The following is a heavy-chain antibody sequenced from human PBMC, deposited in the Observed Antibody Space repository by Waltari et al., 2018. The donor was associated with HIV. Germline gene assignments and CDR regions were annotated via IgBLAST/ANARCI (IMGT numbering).Heavy chain of an antibody. Sequence: EVQLVESGGGLVQPGGSLRLSCAASGFTVSSNYMSWVRQAPGKGLEWVSVIYSGGSTYYVDSVKGRFTISRDNSKNTLYLQMDSLRAEDTGVYYCARDPGMYFDSWGQGTLVTVSS. CDR3: ARDPGMYFDS. V-gene: IGHV3-66*02. J-gene: IGHJ4*02. CDR2: IYSGGST. D-gene: IGHD3-10*01. CDR1: GFTVSSNY.